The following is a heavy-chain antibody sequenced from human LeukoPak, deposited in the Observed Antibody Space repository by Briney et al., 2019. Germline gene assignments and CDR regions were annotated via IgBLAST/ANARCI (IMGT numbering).Heavy chain of an antibody. J-gene: IGHJ6*03. V-gene: IGHV3-30*03. CDR3: ARARYFDWLTRYYYYMDV. D-gene: IGHD3-9*01. CDR1: GFTFSSYG. CDR2: ISYDGSNK. Sequence: GGSLRLSCAASGFTFSSYGMHWVRQAPGKGLEWVAVISYDGSNKYYADSVKGRFTISRDNSNNTLYLQMNSLRAEDTAVYSCARARYFDWLTRYYYYMDVWGKGTTVTVSS.